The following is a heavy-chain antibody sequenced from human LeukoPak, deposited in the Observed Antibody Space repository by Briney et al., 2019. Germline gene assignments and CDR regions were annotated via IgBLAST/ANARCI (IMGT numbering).Heavy chain of an antibody. J-gene: IGHJ4*02. D-gene: IGHD6-6*01. Sequence: GGSLRLSCAAPGFTFDDYGMSWVRQAPGKGLEWVSGISWNGGSTGYADSVKGRFTISRDNAKNSLYLQMNSLRAEDTALYYCARGRSSSSPNFDYWGQGTLVTVSS. V-gene: IGHV3-20*04. CDR3: ARGRSSSSPNFDY. CDR2: ISWNGGST. CDR1: GFTFDDYG.